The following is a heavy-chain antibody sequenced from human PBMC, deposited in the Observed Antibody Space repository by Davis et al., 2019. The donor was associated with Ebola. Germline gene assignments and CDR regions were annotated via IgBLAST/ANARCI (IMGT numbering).Heavy chain of an antibody. J-gene: IGHJ6*02. V-gene: IGHV3-23*01. Sequence: PGGSLRLSCAASGFTFSSYAMSWVRQAPGKGLEWVSAISGSGGSTYYADSVKGRFTISRDNSKNTLYLQMNSLRAEDTAVYYCAKWSIAVAGTSDYYYYYGMDVWGQGTTVTVSS. D-gene: IGHD6-19*01. CDR2: ISGSGGST. CDR1: GFTFSSYA. CDR3: AKWSIAVAGTSDYYYYYGMDV.